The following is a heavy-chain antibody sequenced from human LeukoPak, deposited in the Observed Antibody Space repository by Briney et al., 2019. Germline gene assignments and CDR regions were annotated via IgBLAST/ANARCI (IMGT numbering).Heavy chain of an antibody. Sequence: PSETLSLTCAVYGGSFSGYYWSWIRQPPGKGLEWIGEINHSGSTYYNPSLKSRVTISVDTSKNQFSLKLSSVTAADTAVYYCARNKKSEVSSFGSVYYYYMDVWGKGTTATVPS. J-gene: IGHJ6*03. CDR2: INHSGST. D-gene: IGHD3-3*01. CDR3: ARNKKSEVSSFGSVYYYYMDV. V-gene: IGHV4-34*01. CDR1: GGSFSGYY.